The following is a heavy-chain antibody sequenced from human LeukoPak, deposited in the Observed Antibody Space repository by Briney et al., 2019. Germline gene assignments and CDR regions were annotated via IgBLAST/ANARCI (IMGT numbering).Heavy chain of an antibody. D-gene: IGHD2-21*02. CDR3: ARRYIVVVTAITAYYFDY. Sequence: PGGPLRLFCAASGFIFNSYWMSWLRQAPGKGLEWVDNKKQDGSEKYYVDSVKGRFTISIDNAKNSLYLQMNSLRAEDTAVYYCARRYIVVVTAITAYYFDYWGQGTLVTVSS. CDR1: GFIFNSYW. J-gene: IGHJ4*02. CDR2: KKQDGSEK. V-gene: IGHV3-7*01.